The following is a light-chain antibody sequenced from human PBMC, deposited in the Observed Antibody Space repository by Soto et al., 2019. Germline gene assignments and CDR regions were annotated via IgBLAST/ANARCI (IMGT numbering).Light chain of an antibody. CDR3: SSYPSSSSLSV. CDR1: SSDVGSYNL. Sequence: QSDLTQPASVSGSPGQSITISCTGTSSDVGSYNLVSWYQQHPGKAPKLMIYDVRNRPSGISNRFSGSKSGNTASLTISGLQAEDEAAYNCSSYPSSSSLSVFVTGSIVTFL. J-gene: IGLJ1*01. V-gene: IGLV2-14*02. CDR2: DVR.